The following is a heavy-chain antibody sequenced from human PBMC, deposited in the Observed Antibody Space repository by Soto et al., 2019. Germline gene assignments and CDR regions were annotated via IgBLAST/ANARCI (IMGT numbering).Heavy chain of an antibody. V-gene: IGHV1-18*01. CDR3: ATDLRGGFAHPFYPTPSFDY. Sequence: GASVKVSCKASGGTFSSYAISWVRQAPGQGLEWMGGIIAYNGNTNYAQKLQGRVTMTTDTSTSTAYMELRSLRSDDTAVYYCATDLRGGFAHPFYPTPSFDYWGQGTLVTVSS. D-gene: IGHD3-10*01. J-gene: IGHJ4*02. CDR2: IIAYNGNT. CDR1: GGTFSSYA.